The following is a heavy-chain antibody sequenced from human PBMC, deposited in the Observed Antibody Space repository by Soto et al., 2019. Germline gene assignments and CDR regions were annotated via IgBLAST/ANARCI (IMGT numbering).Heavy chain of an antibody. V-gene: IGHV6-1*01. D-gene: IGHD1-26*01. Sequence: PSQTLSLTFAITVDSVSSNSAGWSWVRQSPSRGLEWLGRTYYRSKWYYEYAVSVRGRITINPDTSKNQYSLQLNSVTPEDTAVYFCARGEQYSGRIFDYWGQGTLVTVS. CDR2: TYYRSKWYY. CDR1: VDSVSSNSAG. CDR3: ARGEQYSGRIFDY. J-gene: IGHJ4*01.